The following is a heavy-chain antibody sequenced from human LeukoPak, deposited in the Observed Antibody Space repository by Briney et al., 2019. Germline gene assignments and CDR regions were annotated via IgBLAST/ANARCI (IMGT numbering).Heavy chain of an antibody. CDR1: GYTFTTDY. J-gene: IGHJ6*03. CDR2: INPSGGST. D-gene: IGHD3-10*01. CDR3: ARARGSGSYYGHDYYYFYYMDV. V-gene: IGHV1-46*01. Sequence: ASVKVSCKASGYTFTTDYIHWVRQAPGQGLEWVGIINPSGGSTTYAQKFQGRVIMTGDTSTSTVYMELRSLRSEDTAVYYCARARGSGSYYGHDYYYFYYMDVWGQGTTVTVSS.